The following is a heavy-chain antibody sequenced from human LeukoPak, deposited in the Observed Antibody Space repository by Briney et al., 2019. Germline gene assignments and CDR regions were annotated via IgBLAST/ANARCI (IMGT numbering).Heavy chain of an antibody. CDR2: LYSDDST. J-gene: IGHJ4*02. D-gene: IGHD1-26*01. CDR1: GFSVSSGY. V-gene: IGHV3-66*02. CDR3: ARDPWAGSTTLH. Sequence: PGGSLRLSCVTSGFSVSSGYMTWARQAPGKGLEWVSLLYSDDSTYNADSVKGRFTISRDRSRNTLYLQMDSLRPEDTGIYYCARDPWAGSTTLHWGQGILVTVSS.